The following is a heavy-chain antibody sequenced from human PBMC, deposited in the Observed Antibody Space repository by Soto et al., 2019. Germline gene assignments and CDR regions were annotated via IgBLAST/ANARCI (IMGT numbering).Heavy chain of an antibody. J-gene: IGHJ4*02. CDR2: INHSGST. CDR1: GVSFSGYY. Sequence: SETLSLTCAFYGVSFSGYYWSWIRQPPGKGLEWIGEINHSGSTNYNPSLKSRVTISVDTSKNQFSLKLSSVTAADTAVYYCARLVLGCSGGSCYFQNFDYWGQGTLVTVSS. V-gene: IGHV4-34*01. CDR3: ARLVLGCSGGSCYFQNFDY. D-gene: IGHD2-15*01.